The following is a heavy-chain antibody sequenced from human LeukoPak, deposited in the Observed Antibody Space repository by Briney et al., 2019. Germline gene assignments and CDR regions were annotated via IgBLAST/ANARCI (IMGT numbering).Heavy chain of an antibody. Sequence: GGSLRLSCAASGXTFSSYDMHWVRQATGKGLEWVSAIGTAGDTYYPGSVKGRFTISRENAKNSLYLQMNSLRAGDTAVYYCARDGGSYGAFDIWGQGTMVTVSS. D-gene: IGHD1-26*01. J-gene: IGHJ3*02. CDR1: GXTFSSYD. CDR3: ARDGGSYGAFDI. CDR2: IGTAGDT. V-gene: IGHV3-13*04.